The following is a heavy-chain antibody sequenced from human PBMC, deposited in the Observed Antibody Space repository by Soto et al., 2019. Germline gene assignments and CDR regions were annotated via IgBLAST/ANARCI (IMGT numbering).Heavy chain of an antibody. D-gene: IGHD3-9*01. CDR3: ARDGQQQAQQTYFFSYGMDV. CDR1: GYNFSTYG. Sequence: QVHLVQSGAEVKKPGASVKVSCKASGYNFSTYGISWVRQAPGQGLEWMGWISGDSLNTKSAQKLQGRFTMITDISSGTFFMDLRGLRSHYTDAYFRARDGQQQAQQTYFFSYGMDVWGQGTTVIVSS. J-gene: IGHJ6*01. V-gene: IGHV1-18*01. CDR2: ISGDSLNT.